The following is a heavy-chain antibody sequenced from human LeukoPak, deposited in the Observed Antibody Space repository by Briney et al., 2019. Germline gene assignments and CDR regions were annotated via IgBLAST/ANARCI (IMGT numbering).Heavy chain of an antibody. V-gene: IGHV1-69*13. CDR3: AGDFWSGYRNWFDP. CDR1: GGTFSSYA. J-gene: IGHJ5*02. Sequence: SVKVSCKASGGTFSSYAISWVRQAPGQGLEWMGGIIPICGTANYAQKFQGRVTITADESTSTAYMELSSLRSEDTAVCYCAGDFWSGYRNWFDPWGQGTLVTVSS. D-gene: IGHD3-3*01. CDR2: IIPICGTA.